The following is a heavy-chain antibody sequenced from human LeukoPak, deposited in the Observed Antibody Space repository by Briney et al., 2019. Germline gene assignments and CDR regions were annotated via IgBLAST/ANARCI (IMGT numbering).Heavy chain of an antibody. CDR2: ISAYNGNT. CDR1: GGTFSSYT. J-gene: IGHJ6*04. D-gene: IGHD6-19*01. V-gene: IGHV1-18*01. Sequence: GASVKVSYKASGGTFSSYTISWVRQAPGQGLEWMGWISAYNGNTNYAQKLQGRVTMTTDTSTSTAYMELRSLRSDDTAVYYCAREEAGGMDVWGKGTTVTVSS. CDR3: AREEAGGMDV.